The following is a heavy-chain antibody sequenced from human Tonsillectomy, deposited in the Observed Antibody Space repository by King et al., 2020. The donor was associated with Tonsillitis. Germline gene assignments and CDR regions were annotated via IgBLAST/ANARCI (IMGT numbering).Heavy chain of an antibody. V-gene: IGHV3-23*04. CDR2: ISCSGGST. CDR3: ATEGMGYSYGQDDHYMDV. J-gene: IGHJ6*03. CDR1: GFTYSSYA. Sequence: VQLVESGGGLVQPGGSLRLSCAASGFTYSSYAMSWVRQAPGKGLEWGSDISCSGGSTYYSDSVKGRFTISRDNSKNTLYLHMSSLRAEETAGYYCATEGMGYSYGQDDHYMDVWGKGTTVTVSS. D-gene: IGHD5-18*01.